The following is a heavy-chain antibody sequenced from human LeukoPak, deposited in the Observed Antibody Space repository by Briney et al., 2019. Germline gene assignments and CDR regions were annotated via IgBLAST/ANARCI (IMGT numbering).Heavy chain of an antibody. CDR3: ARITMVRGVITGAFDI. CDR1: GYSFTSYW. Sequence: GESLKISCKGSGYSFTSYWIGWVRQMPGKGLEWMGIIYPGDSDTRYSPSFQGQVTISADKSFSTAYLQWSSLKASDTAMYYCARITMVRGVITGAFDIWGQGTMVTVSS. CDR2: IYPGDSDT. J-gene: IGHJ3*02. D-gene: IGHD3-10*01. V-gene: IGHV5-51*01.